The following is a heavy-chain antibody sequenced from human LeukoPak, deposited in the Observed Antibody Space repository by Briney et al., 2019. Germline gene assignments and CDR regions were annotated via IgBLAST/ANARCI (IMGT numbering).Heavy chain of an antibody. V-gene: IGHV4-59*01. CDR2: IYYSGST. Sequence: PSETLSLTCTVSGGSISSYYWSWIRQPPGKGLEWIGYIYYSGSTNYNPSLKSRVTISVDTSENQFSLKLSSVTAADTAVYYCARVPGMAVGGFDYWGQGTLVTVSS. J-gene: IGHJ4*02. CDR1: GGSISSYY. D-gene: IGHD3-10*01. CDR3: ARVPGMAVGGFDY.